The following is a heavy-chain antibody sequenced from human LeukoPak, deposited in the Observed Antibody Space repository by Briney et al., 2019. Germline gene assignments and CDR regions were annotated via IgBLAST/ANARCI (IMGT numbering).Heavy chain of an antibody. Sequence: SETLSLTCAVYGGSFSGYYWSWIRQPPGKGLEWIGEINHSGSTNYSPSLKSRVTISVDTSKNQFSLKLSSVTAADTAVYYCARVGYYDSSGYAHWGQGTLVTVSS. D-gene: IGHD3-22*01. J-gene: IGHJ4*02. V-gene: IGHV4-34*01. CDR2: INHSGST. CDR3: ARVGYYDSSGYAH. CDR1: GGSFSGYY.